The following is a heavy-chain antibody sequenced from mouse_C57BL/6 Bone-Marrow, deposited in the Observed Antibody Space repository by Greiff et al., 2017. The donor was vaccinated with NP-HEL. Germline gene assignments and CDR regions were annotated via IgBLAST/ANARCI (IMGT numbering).Heavy chain of an antibody. V-gene: IGHV1-85*01. CDR2: IYPRDGST. Sequence: LVESGPELVKPGASVKLSCKASGYTFTSYDINWVKQRPGQGLEWIGWIYPRDGSTKYNEKFKGKATLTVDTSSSTAYMELHSLTSEDSAVYFCATGKDWYFDVWGTGTTVTVSS. CDR1: GYTFTSYD. D-gene: IGHD4-1*01. CDR3: ATGKDWYFDV. J-gene: IGHJ1*03.